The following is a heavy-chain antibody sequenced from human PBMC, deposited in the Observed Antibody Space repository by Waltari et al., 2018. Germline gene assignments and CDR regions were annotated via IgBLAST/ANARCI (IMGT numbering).Heavy chain of an antibody. V-gene: IGHV1-18*01. J-gene: IGHJ3*02. Sequence: QVQLVQSGAEVKKPGASVKVSCKASGYTFTSYGISWVRQAPGQGLEWMGWISAYNGNTNYAQKLQGRVTMTTDTSTSTAYMELRSLRSDDTAVYYCARDKRYFDWLLYPSDAFDIWGQGTMVTVSS. CDR2: ISAYNGNT. CDR3: ARDKRYFDWLLYPSDAFDI. D-gene: IGHD3-9*01. CDR1: GYTFTSYG.